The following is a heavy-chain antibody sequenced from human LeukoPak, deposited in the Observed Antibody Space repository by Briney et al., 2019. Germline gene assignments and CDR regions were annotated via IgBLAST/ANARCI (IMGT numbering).Heavy chain of an antibody. CDR1: GVSIRGDTYY. Sequence: SETLSLTCTVSGVSIRGDTYYWGWIRQPPGKGLEWIGNYHIGNTYYNPSLKSRVTISEDTSKNQFSLRVNSVTAADTAVYYCARLWDSTGLYFYYYMDVWGEGTTVIVSS. V-gene: IGHV4-39*01. CDR2: YHIGNT. J-gene: IGHJ6*03. CDR3: ARLWDSTGLYFYYYMDV. D-gene: IGHD6-19*01.